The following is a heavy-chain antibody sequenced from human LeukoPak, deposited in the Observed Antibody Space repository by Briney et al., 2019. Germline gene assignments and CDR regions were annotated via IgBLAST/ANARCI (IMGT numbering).Heavy chain of an antibody. D-gene: IGHD3-10*01. Sequence: ASVKDSCKASGYTFTSYDINRVRQATGQGLEWMGWMNPNSGNTGYAQKFQGRVTMTRNTSISTAYMELSSLRSEDTAVYYCARGLLWFGELLIGMDVWGQGTTVTVSS. CDR1: GYTFTSYD. CDR3: ARGLLWFGELLIGMDV. V-gene: IGHV1-8*01. J-gene: IGHJ6*02. CDR2: MNPNSGNT.